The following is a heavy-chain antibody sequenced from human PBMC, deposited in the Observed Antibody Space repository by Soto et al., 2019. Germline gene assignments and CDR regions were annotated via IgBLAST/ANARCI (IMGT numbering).Heavy chain of an antibody. J-gene: IGHJ5*02. CDR2: IYYSGST. CDR1: GGSISSGDYY. V-gene: IGHV4-30-4*01. D-gene: IGHD1-20*01. Sequence: PSETLSLTCTVSGGSISSGDYYWSWIRQPPGKGLEWIGYIYYSGSTYYNPSLKSRVTISVDTSKNQFSLKLSSVTAADTAVYYCAREEVTGYNWFDPWGQGTLVTVSS. CDR3: AREEVTGYNWFDP.